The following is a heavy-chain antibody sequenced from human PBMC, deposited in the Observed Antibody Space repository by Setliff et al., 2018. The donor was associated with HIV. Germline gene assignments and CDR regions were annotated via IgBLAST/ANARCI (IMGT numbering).Heavy chain of an antibody. CDR3: AKGGSSSWYMFDY. CDR2: ISASGGNT. Sequence: GGSLRLSCAASGFSITTYWMHWVRQVPGKGLVWVSRISASGGNTYHADSVKGRFTISRDNSKNTLYLQMNSLRAEDTAVYYCAKGGSSSWYMFDYWGQGTLVTVSS. V-gene: IGHV3-23*01. CDR1: GFSITTYW. J-gene: IGHJ4*02. D-gene: IGHD6-13*01.